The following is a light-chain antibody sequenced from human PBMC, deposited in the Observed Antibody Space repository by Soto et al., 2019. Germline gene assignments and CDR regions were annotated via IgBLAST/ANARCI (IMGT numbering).Light chain of an antibody. V-gene: IGKV1-5*03. CDR2: EAS. J-gene: IGKJ5*01. CDR1: QSISSW. Sequence: DIQMTQSPSTLSASVGDRVTITCRASQSISSWLAWYQQKPGRAPNLLIYEASILETGVPSRFSGSGSGTEFTLTISSLHPDDFATYYCRHYYSYPISFGQGTRLEIK. CDR3: RHYYSYPIS.